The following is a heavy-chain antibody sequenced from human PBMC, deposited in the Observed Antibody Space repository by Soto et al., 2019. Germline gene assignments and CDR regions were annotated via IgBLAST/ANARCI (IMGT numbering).Heavy chain of an antibody. V-gene: IGHV4-61*01. D-gene: IGHD4-17*01. Sequence: SETLSLTCSVSGGSVTNKTYYWSWIRQPPGKRLEWIGYVYYSGTTNYNPSLKSRVTISVDLSKNQFSLRLSSVTTADTALYYCARTTAGPNTLRSRYFFDDWGQGTLVNVSS. CDR2: VYYSGTT. CDR3: ARTTAGPNTLRSRYFFDD. CDR1: GGSVTNKTYY. J-gene: IGHJ4*02.